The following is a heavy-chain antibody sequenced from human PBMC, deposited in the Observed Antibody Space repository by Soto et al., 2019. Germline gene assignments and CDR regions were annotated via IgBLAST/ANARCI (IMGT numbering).Heavy chain of an antibody. CDR1: GYTFTDYY. Sequence: ASVKVSCKASGYTFTDYYMHWVRQSPGQGLEWMGWINANSGGTKIPQKFQGRVIMTRDTSISTAYMELTRLTSDDTAVYYCARAGLTTLELATTDWGQGTLVTVSS. D-gene: IGHD5-12*01. CDR2: INANSGGT. CDR3: ARAGLTTLELATTD. V-gene: IGHV1-2*02. J-gene: IGHJ4*02.